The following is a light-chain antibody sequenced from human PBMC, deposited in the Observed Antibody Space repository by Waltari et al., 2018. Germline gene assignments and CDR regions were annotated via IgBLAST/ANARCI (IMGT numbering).Light chain of an antibody. J-gene: IGKJ1*01. CDR1: QSLSNW. CDR2: GAY. CDR3: QNYNSYSRT. Sequence: DIQMTQSPSTLSASIGDRVTITCRASQSLSNWLAWYQQKLGKAPKLLIYGAYTLESGVPSRFSGSGSGTEFTLTISSLQPDDFATYYCQNYNSYSRTFGQGTKVEIK. V-gene: IGKV1-5*01.